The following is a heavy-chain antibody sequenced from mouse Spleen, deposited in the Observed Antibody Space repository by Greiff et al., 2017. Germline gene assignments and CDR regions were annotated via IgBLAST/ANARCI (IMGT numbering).Heavy chain of an antibody. CDR3: ATTVVAPYYAMDY. D-gene: IGHD1-1*01. J-gene: IGHJ4*01. V-gene: IGHV5-9-3*01. Sequence: EVQGVESGGGLVKPGGSLKLSCAASGFPFSSYAMSWVRQTPEKRLEWVATISSGGSYTYYPDSVKGRFTISRDNAKTTLYLQMSSLRSEDTAMYYCATTVVAPYYAMDYWGQGTSVTVSS. CDR2: ISSGGSYT. CDR1: GFPFSSYA.